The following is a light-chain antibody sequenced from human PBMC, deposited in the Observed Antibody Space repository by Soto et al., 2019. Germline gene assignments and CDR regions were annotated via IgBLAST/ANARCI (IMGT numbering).Light chain of an antibody. CDR2: GNS. V-gene: IGLV1-40*01. Sequence: QSALTQPPSVSGAPGQRVTISCTGSSSNIGAGYDVHWYQQLPGTAPKLLIYGNSNRPSGVPDRFSGSKSGTSASLAITGLQAEDEADYSCQSYDSSLIYVFGPGTKVTVL. CDR1: SSNIGAGYD. CDR3: QSYDSSLIYV. J-gene: IGLJ1*01.